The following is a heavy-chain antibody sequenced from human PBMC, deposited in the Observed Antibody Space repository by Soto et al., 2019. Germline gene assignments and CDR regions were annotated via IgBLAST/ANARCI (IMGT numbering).Heavy chain of an antibody. D-gene: IGHD3-22*01. CDR3: ARQIYDSDTGPNFQYYFDS. CDR2: VDPSDSQT. CDR1: GYSFAGYW. V-gene: IGHV5-10-1*01. Sequence: SLKISCKGSGYSFAGYWITWVRQKPGKGLEWMGRVDPSDSQTYYSPSFRGHVTISVTKSITTVFLQWSSLRASDTAMYYCARQIYDSDTGPNFQYYFDSWGQGTPVTVSS. J-gene: IGHJ4*02.